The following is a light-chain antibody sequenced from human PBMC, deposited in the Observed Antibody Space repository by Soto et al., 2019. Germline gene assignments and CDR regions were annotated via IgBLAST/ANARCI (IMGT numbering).Light chain of an antibody. V-gene: IGKV3-15*01. J-gene: IGKJ1*01. Sequence: EIVMTQSPATLYVSPGERATLSCRASQSVSSNLAWYQQKPGQAPRLLIYDASTRATGIPARFSGSGSGTELTLTISSLQSEDFAVYYCQQYNNWPRTFGQGTKVDI. CDR1: QSVSSN. CDR2: DAS. CDR3: QQYNNWPRT.